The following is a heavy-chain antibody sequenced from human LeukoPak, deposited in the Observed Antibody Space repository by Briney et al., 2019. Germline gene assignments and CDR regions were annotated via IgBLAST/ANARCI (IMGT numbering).Heavy chain of an antibody. D-gene: IGHD4-17*01. CDR1: GFTFSSYG. Sequence: GGSLRLSCAASGFTFSSYGMHWARQAPGKGLEWVAVISYDGSNKYYADSVKGRFTISRDNSKNTLYLQMNSLRAEDTAVYYCAKDQGYGDQVLDYWGQGTLVTVSS. CDR3: AKDQGYGDQVLDY. CDR2: ISYDGSNK. V-gene: IGHV3-30*18. J-gene: IGHJ4*02.